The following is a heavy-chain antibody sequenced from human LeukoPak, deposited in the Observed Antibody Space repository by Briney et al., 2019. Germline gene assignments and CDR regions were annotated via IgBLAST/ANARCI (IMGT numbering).Heavy chain of an antibody. Sequence: IINPSGGSTSYAQKFQGRVTMTRDTSTSTVYMELSSLRSEDTAVYYCARVTMIVVGYGMDVWGQGTTVTVSS. J-gene: IGHJ6*02. D-gene: IGHD3-22*01. CDR2: INPSGGST. CDR3: ARVTMIVVGYGMDV. V-gene: IGHV1-46*01.